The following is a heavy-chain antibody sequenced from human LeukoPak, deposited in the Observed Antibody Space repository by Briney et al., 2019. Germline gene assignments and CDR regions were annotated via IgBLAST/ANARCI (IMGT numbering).Heavy chain of an antibody. CDR2: ISQSGTT. Sequence: PSETLSLTCTVSGYSIRSGYFWGWIRQPPGKGLEWIGSISQSGTTYYNPSLKSRITISHDTSKNQFSLKVNSVTAADTAAYYCTREEGGTTVDYWGQGTLVTVSS. D-gene: IGHD1-1*01. V-gene: IGHV4-38-2*02. J-gene: IGHJ4*02. CDR3: TREEGGTTVDY. CDR1: GYSIRSGYF.